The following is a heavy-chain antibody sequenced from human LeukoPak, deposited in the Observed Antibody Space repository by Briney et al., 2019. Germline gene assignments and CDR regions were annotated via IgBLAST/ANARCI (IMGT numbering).Heavy chain of an antibody. CDR1: GFTFTNFW. D-gene: IGHD5-18*01. CDR2: IKGDGSEK. J-gene: IGHJ6*02. CDR3: ARAGLGYAYGYRYYYYAMDV. V-gene: IGHV3-7*04. Sequence: GGSLRLSCAASGFTFTNFWMTWVRQAPGQGLEWVANIKGDGSEKYYVDSVRGRFTISRDNAENSLYLQLNSLRGEDTAVYFCARAGLGYAYGYRYYYYAMDVWGQGMTVTVSS.